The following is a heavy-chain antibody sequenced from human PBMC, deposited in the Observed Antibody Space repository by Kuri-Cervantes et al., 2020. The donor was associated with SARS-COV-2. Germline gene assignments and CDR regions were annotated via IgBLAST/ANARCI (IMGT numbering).Heavy chain of an antibody. D-gene: IGHD5-12*01. V-gene: IGHV3-74*01. CDR2: INPDGSYT. CDR1: GFTFSGHW. J-gene: IGHJ4*02. CDR3: AKGRSYDRY. Sequence: GESLKISCAASGFTFSGHWIHWVRQAPGKGLVWVSRINPDGSYTNNADSVKGRFTLSRDNAKNMLFLQMNSLRAEDTAVYYCAKGRSYDRYWGQGTLVTVTS.